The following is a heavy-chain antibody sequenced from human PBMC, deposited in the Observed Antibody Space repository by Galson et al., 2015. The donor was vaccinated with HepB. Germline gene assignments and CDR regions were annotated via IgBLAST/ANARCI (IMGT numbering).Heavy chain of an antibody. D-gene: IGHD3-10*01. CDR2: ISPIIDTT. CDR3: ARDTYDYGSGNYNYGMDV. Sequence: SVTVSCKASGGTFNTLTFSWVRQAPGQGLEWMGRISPIIDTTNYAQKFQGRVTIIADKSTTTAYMELSSLRSEDTAVYYCARDTYDYGSGNYNYGMDVWGQGTTVTVSS. J-gene: IGHJ6*02. V-gene: IGHV1-69*08. CDR1: GGTFNTLT.